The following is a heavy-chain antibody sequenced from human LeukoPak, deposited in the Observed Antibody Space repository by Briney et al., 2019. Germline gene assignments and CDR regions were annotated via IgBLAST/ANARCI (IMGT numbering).Heavy chain of an antibody. CDR2: TSSGSSTI. V-gene: IGHV3-48*01. CDR1: GFAFDTYS. J-gene: IGHJ3*02. CDR3: ARSWSSWDASDI. Sequence: GGSLRLSCVASGFAFDTYSMNWVRQAPGKGLEWLSYTSSGSSTIYYADSVKGRFTISRDNAKNSLYLQVNSLGAEDTAVYYCARSWSSWDASDIWGQGTMVTVSS. D-gene: IGHD3-3*01.